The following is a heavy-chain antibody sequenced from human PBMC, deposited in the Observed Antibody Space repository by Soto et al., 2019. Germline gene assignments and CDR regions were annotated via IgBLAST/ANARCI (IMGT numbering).Heavy chain of an antibody. Sequence: GGSLRLSCVGTGLNFDDFAMRWVRQAPGKGLEWVSGITWNSRVLAYADSVKGRFTISRDNARNFLYLQMDSLRDEDTALYYCAKGRYDFWSPYYFDSWGQGTLVTVSS. V-gene: IGHV3-9*01. D-gene: IGHD3-3*01. CDR3: AKGRYDFWSPYYFDS. CDR1: GLNFDDFA. CDR2: ITWNSRVL. J-gene: IGHJ4*02.